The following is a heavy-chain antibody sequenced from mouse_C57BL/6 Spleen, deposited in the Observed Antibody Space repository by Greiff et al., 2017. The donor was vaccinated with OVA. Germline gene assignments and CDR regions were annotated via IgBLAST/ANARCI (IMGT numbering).Heavy chain of an antibody. Sequence: VQLQQPGAELVKPGASVKLSCKASGYTFTSYWMHWVKQRPGQGLEWIGMIHPNSGSTNYNEKFKSKATLTVDKSSSTAYMQLSSLTSEDSAVYYCARGFYDGYYTSYAMDYWGQGTSVTVSS. CDR3: ARGFYDGYYTSYAMDY. CDR1: GYTFTSYW. CDR2: IHPNSGST. V-gene: IGHV1-64*01. J-gene: IGHJ4*01. D-gene: IGHD2-3*01.